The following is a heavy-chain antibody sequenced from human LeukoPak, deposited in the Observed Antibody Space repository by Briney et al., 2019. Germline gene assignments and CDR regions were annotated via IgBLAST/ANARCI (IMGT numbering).Heavy chain of an antibody. Sequence: GGSLRLSCAASGFTASSNYMSWVRQGPGKGLEWVGRIKSKPDGGTADHAAPVKGRFTISRDDSKNALYLQMNSLKIEDTAVYYCSTIAAAGYFDYRGQGTLVTVSS. V-gene: IGHV3-15*01. CDR1: GFTASSNY. J-gene: IGHJ4*02. D-gene: IGHD6-13*01. CDR3: STIAAAGYFDY. CDR2: IKSKPDGGTA.